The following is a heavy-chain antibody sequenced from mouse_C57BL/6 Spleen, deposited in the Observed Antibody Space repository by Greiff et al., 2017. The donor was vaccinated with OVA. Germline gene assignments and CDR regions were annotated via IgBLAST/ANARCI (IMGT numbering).Heavy chain of an antibody. D-gene: IGHD1-1*01. CDR2: ISSGSSTI. CDR1: GFTFSDYG. J-gene: IGHJ1*03. V-gene: IGHV5-17*01. CDR3: ARPYYYGSSPWYFDV. Sequence: EVQGVESGGGLVKPGGSLKLSCAASGFTFSDYGMHWVRQAPEKGLEWVAYISSGSSTIYYADTVKGRFTISRDNAKNTLFLQMTSLRSEDTAMYYCARPYYYGSSPWYFDVWGTGTTVTVSS.